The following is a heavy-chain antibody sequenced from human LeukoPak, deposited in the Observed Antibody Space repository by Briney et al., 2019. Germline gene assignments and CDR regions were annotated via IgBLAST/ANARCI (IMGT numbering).Heavy chain of an antibody. V-gene: IGHV3-48*03. CDR2: ISRSGSTI. Sequence: GGSLRLSCAASGVTLSRSEMNWVRQAPGKGLEWGSYISRSGSTIYYADSVKGRFTISRDNSKNTLYLQMNSLRAEDTAVYYCAKLDSSGWYARYFQHWGQGTLVTVSS. CDR1: GVTLSRSE. J-gene: IGHJ1*01. CDR3: AKLDSSGWYARYFQH. D-gene: IGHD6-19*01.